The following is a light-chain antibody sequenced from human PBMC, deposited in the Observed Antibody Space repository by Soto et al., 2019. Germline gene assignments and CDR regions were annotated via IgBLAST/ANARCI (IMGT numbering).Light chain of an antibody. Sequence: QSALTQPASVSGSPGQSITLSCPGTSSDVGSYNLVSWYQQHPGKAPKLMIYEGSKRPSGVSNRFSGSKSGNTASLTISVLQAEDEADYYCCSYAGSSTYVFGTGTKLTVL. CDR3: CSYAGSSTYV. CDR2: EGS. V-gene: IGLV2-23*01. CDR1: SSDVGSYNL. J-gene: IGLJ1*01.